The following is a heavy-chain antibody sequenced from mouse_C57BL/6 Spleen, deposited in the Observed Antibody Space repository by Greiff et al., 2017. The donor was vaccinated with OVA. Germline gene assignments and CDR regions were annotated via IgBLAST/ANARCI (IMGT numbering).Heavy chain of an antibody. J-gene: IGHJ1*03. CDR2: IYPGDGDT. D-gene: IGHD1-1*01. Sequence: VQRVESGAELVKPGASVKISCKASGYAFSSYWMNWVKQRPGKGLEWIGQIYPGDGDTNYNGKFKGKATLTADKSSSTAYMQLSSLTSEDSAVYFCARFITTVDWYFDVWGTGTTVTVSS. CDR3: ARFITTVDWYFDV. CDR1: GYAFSSYW. V-gene: IGHV1-80*01.